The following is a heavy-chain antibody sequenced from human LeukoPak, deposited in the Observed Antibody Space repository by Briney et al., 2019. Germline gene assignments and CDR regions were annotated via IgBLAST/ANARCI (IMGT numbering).Heavy chain of an antibody. CDR1: GFTFSSYG. J-gene: IGHJ4*02. V-gene: IGHV3-30*19. CDR3: ARDELLFDY. Sequence: GGSLRLSCAASGFTFSSYGMHWVRQAPGKGLEWVAVISYDGSNKYYADSVKGRFTISRDNSKNTLCLQMNSLRAEDTAVYYCARDELLFDYWGQGTLVTVSS. D-gene: IGHD2-21*02. CDR2: ISYDGSNK.